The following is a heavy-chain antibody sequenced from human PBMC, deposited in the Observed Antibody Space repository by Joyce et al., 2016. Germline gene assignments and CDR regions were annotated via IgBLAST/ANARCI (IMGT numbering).Heavy chain of an antibody. CDR1: GLTFSSYD. D-gene: IGHD6-19*01. CDR3: TAVAGTQQFAFDI. CDR2: FGTAGDT. V-gene: IGHV3-13*01. Sequence: EVQLVESEGGLVQPGGSLRLSCAASGLTFSSYDIHWVRQATGKGLEWVSGFGTAGDTYYADSVKGRFTISRENAKNSLYLQMNSLRAGDTAVYYCTAVAGTQQFAFDIWGQGTMVTVSS. J-gene: IGHJ3*02.